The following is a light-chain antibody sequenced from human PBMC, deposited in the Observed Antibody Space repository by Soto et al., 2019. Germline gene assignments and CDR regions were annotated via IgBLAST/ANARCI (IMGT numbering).Light chain of an antibody. Sequence: QSALTQPASVSRSPGQSITISCTGISNDVGTYNLVSWYQHHPGKAPKLIIYEASKRPSGVPNRFSGSKSGNTACLTISGLHAEDEADYYCCSYGRSVVFGGGTKVTVL. CDR3: CSYGRSVV. CDR1: SNDVGTYNL. J-gene: IGLJ2*01. CDR2: EAS. V-gene: IGLV2-23*01.